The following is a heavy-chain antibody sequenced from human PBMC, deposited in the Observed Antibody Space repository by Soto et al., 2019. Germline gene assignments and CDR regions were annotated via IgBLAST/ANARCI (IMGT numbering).Heavy chain of an antibody. Sequence: GGSLRLSCAASGFTFSDYYMAWIRHAPGKGLEWLSYISSNSDYTNYADSVKGRFTISRDNAQNSLYLQMNSLRAEDTAMYFCARGRYGTTWPVSEYWGQGTLVTVSS. J-gene: IGHJ4*02. CDR2: ISSNSDYT. V-gene: IGHV3-11*06. CDR1: GFTFSDYY. CDR3: ARGRYGTTWPVSEY. D-gene: IGHD3-9*01.